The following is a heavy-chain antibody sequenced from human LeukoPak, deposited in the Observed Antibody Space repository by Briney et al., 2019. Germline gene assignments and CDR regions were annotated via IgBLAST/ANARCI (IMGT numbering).Heavy chain of an antibody. CDR3: ARDLGGERTAEF. CDR2: IYNRGDR. Sequence: GGSLRLSCVASGFTASSTHMSWYRQAPGKGLEWVSVIYNRGDRNYADSVKGRFTISRDNSKNTLYLQMDSLRAEDTAVYYCARDLGGERTAEFGGQGTLVTVSS. D-gene: IGHD2-21*01. CDR1: GFTASSTH. J-gene: IGHJ4*02. V-gene: IGHV3-53*01.